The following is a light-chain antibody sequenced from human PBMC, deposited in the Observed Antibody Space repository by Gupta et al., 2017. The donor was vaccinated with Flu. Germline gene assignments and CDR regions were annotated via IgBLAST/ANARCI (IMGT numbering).Light chain of an antibody. CDR1: QSISSW. V-gene: IGKV1-5*03. CDR3: QQYNSYSPLT. Sequence: DIQMTQSPSTLSASVGDRVTITCRASQSISSWLAWYQQKPGKAPKLLIYKASSLESGVPSRFSGSGSGIEFTLTISSLQPDDFATYYCQQYNSYSPLTFGGGTKVEIK. J-gene: IGKJ4*01. CDR2: KAS.